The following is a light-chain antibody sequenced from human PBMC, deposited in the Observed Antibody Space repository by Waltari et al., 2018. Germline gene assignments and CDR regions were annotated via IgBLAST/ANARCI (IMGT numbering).Light chain of an antibody. CDR2: SAS. J-gene: IGKJ1*01. CDR1: QSIGNY. CDR3: QESYSSPPST. V-gene: IGKV1-39*01. Sequence: DIQMTQSPSSLSAVVGASVTITCRASQSIGNYLNWYQQKPGKAPQLLIYSASSLQRGVPSRFSGRGSGTEFSLTISGLQPDDFATYYCQESYSSPPSTFGQGTKVDIK.